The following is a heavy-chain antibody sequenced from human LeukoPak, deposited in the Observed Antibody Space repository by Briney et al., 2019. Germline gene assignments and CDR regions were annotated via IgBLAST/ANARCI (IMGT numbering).Heavy chain of an antibody. D-gene: IGHD4-17*01. V-gene: IGHV4-39*01. CDR3: ARRVRGDFGGHFDY. CDR1: GGSISSYY. J-gene: IGHJ4*02. Sequence: PSETLSLTCTVSGGSISSYYWGWIRQSPGKGLEWIGSIYYTGNTYYNASLRSRVTISVDTSKNQFSLKLTSVTAADTAIYYCARRVRGDFGGHFDYWGQGTLVTVSS. CDR2: IYYTGNT.